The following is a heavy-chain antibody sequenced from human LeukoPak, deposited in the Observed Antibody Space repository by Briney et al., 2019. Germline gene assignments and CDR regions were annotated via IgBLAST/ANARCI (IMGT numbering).Heavy chain of an antibody. CDR2: IKQDGSEK. Sequence: GGSLRLSCAASGFTFSNAWMSWIRQAPGKGLEWVANIKQDGSEKYYVDSVKGRFTISRDNAKNSLYLQMNSLRAEDTAVYYCARGVDWYYGDLSYYYYYYMDVWGKGTTVTVSS. D-gene: IGHD4-17*01. V-gene: IGHV3-7*01. J-gene: IGHJ6*03. CDR3: ARGVDWYYGDLSYYYYYYMDV. CDR1: GFTFSNAW.